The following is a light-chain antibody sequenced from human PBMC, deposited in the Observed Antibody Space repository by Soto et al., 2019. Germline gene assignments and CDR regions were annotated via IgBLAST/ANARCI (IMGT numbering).Light chain of an antibody. CDR3: SSYTAGSTQV. CDR1: SSDVGYYNY. Sequence: QSALTQPASVSGSPGQSITISCTGTSSDVGYYNYVSWYQHHPGKVPKLMIYEVSNRPSGVSNRFSGSKSGNTASLTISGLQAEDEADYNWSSYTAGSTQVFGAGTKLTVL. J-gene: IGLJ3*02. V-gene: IGLV2-14*01. CDR2: EVS.